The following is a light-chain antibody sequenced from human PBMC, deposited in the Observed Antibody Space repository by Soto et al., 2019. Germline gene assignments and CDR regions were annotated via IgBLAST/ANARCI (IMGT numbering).Light chain of an antibody. V-gene: IGKV1-5*03. J-gene: IGKJ1*01. CDR3: QQYYSYPWT. CDR1: QSINSW. CDR2: KAS. Sequence: DIQMTQSPSTLSASVGDRVTITCRASQSINSWLAWYQQKPGKVPNLLIYKASALESGVPPRFSGGKSGTESTLTISSLQPDEFATYYCQQYYSYPWTFGQGTKVEIK.